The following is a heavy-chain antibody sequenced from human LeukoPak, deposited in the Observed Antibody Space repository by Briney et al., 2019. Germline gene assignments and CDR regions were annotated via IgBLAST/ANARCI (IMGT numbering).Heavy chain of an antibody. Sequence: GGSLRLSCAASGFTFSSYEMNWVRQAPDKGVEWVAFIRYEGSSKYYADSVRGRFIISRDSSKNTLYLQMNSLRDEDTAVYYCARDWYHAIDYWGQGTLVTVSS. CDR3: ARDWYHAIDY. D-gene: IGHD2-2*01. CDR2: IRYEGSSK. CDR1: GFTFSSYE. J-gene: IGHJ4*02. V-gene: IGHV3-30*02.